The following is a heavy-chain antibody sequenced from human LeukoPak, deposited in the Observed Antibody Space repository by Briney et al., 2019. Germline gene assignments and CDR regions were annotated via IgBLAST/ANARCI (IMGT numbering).Heavy chain of an antibody. CDR2: FKPNSGDT. CDR1: GYTFTGHY. Sequence: ASVKVSCKASGYTFTGHYIHWVRQAPGQGLEWMGWFKPNSGDTNYAQKFQGRFTMTWDTSIRTAYMELSSLRSDDTAVYYCARDDEGRANFDFWGQGTLVTVSS. J-gene: IGHJ4*02. V-gene: IGHV1-2*02. CDR3: ARDDEGRANFDF.